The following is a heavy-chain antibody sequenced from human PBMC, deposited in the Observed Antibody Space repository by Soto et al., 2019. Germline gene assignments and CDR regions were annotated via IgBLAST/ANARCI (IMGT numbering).Heavy chain of an antibody. CDR2: IYESGTT. CDR3: AAVPGATWSLDL. Sequence: PSETLSLTCTVSGGSFGSGFYYWTWIRQSPGRGLEWIGFIYESGTTYYNPSLKSRITISIDTSKNQFSLKLTSVTAAATAVYYCAAVPGATWSLDLWGRGALVTVSS. D-gene: IGHD1-26*01. J-gene: IGHJ2*01. V-gene: IGHV4-30-4*01. CDR1: GGSFGSGFYY.